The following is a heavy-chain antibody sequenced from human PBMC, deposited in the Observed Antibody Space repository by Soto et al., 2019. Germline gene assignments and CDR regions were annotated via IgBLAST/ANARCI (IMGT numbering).Heavy chain of an antibody. D-gene: IGHD3-3*01. CDR2: ISYDGNDE. CDR1: GFTFSSYA. V-gene: IGHV3-30-3*01. Sequence: QLVESGGGVVQPGRSLRLSCAASGFTFSSYAMHWVRQAPGKGLEWVAVISYDGNDESYTDSVKGRFTISRDTSKNTLYLQMNSLRPEDTAVYYCAKDRTSNFWSAYFDSWGQGTLIAVSS. CDR3: AKDRTSNFWSAYFDS. J-gene: IGHJ4*02.